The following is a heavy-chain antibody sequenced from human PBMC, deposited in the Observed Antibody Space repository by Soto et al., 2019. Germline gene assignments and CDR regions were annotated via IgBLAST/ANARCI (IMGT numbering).Heavy chain of an antibody. Sequence: GGSLRLSCAASGFTFSRYGMNWVRQAPGKGLEWVSGIDKSGGVTYYADSVKGRFTISRDNSKNTLYVQMNSLKVGDTAVYYCAKSGLSDYYGMDVWGQGTAVTVYS. CDR2: IDKSGGVT. V-gene: IGHV3-23*01. D-gene: IGHD3-16*01. CDR3: AKSGLSDYYGMDV. J-gene: IGHJ6*02. CDR1: GFTFSRYG.